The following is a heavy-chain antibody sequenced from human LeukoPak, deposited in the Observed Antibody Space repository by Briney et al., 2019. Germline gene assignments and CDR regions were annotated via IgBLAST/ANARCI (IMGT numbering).Heavy chain of an antibody. Sequence: PGGSLRLSCAASGFTFRSYEMNWVRQAPGKGLEWVSYISSGGSTIYYADSVKGRFTISRDNAENSLYLQMNSLRAEDTAVYYCASGNDLIAAAGSHFDYWGQGTLVTVSS. V-gene: IGHV3-48*03. CDR1: GFTFRSYE. CDR3: ASGNDLIAAAGSHFDY. D-gene: IGHD6-13*01. J-gene: IGHJ4*02. CDR2: ISSGGSTI.